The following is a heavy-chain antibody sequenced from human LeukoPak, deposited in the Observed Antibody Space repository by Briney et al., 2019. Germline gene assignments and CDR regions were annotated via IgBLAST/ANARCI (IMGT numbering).Heavy chain of an antibody. V-gene: IGHV1-69*05. CDR1: GGTFSSYA. J-gene: IGHJ4*02. CDR2: IIPIFGTA. Sequence: SVKVSCKASGGTFSSYAISWVRQAPGQGLEWMGRIIPIFGTANYAQKFQGRVTITTDESTSTAYMELSCLRSEDTAVYYCARSGAAAGPYFDYWGQGTLVTVSS. D-gene: IGHD6-13*01. CDR3: ARSGAAAGPYFDY.